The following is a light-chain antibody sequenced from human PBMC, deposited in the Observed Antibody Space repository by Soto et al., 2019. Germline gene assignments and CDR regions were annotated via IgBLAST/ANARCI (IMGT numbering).Light chain of an antibody. CDR3: QSYDSSLSAYV. J-gene: IGLJ1*01. Sequence: QSVLTQLPSVSGAPGQRVTISCTGRGSNIGAGYDVHWYQQLPGTAPKLLIFRNNNRPSGVPDRFSGSKSGTSASLAITGLQAEDEADYYCQSYDSSLSAYVFATGTKVTVL. CDR1: GSNIGAGYD. CDR2: RNN. V-gene: IGLV1-40*01.